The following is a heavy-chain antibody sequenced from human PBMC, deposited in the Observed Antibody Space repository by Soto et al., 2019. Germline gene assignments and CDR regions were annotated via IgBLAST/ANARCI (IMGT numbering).Heavy chain of an antibody. CDR2: ISGSGGSA. CDR3: ASPQYYYDSSGSSSGLTDPDAFDI. D-gene: IGHD3-22*01. CDR1: GFTFSSYA. V-gene: IGHV3-23*01. J-gene: IGHJ3*02. Sequence: GGSLRLSCAASGFTFSSYAMSWVRQAPGKGLEWVSAISGSGGSAYYADSVKGRFTISRDNSKNTLYLQMNSLRDEDTAVYYCASPQYYYDSSGSSSGLTDPDAFDIWGQGTMVTVSS.